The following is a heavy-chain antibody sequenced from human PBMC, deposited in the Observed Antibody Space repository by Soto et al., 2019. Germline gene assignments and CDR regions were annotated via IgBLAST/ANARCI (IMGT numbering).Heavy chain of an antibody. V-gene: IGHV1-18*01. CDR1: GFTLNEFG. CDR2: ISGYDGNT. J-gene: IGHJ4*02. CDR3: AREEWFGQTPFDS. Sequence: QVQLVQSGAEVKKSGASVKVSCKASGFTLNEFGVSWVRQAPGQGLERMGWISGYDGNTNFAQKYEGRVTMTIDSSTSTAYMELRNLRSDDTAMYYCAREEWFGQTPFDSWGQGTLVTVSS. D-gene: IGHD3-10*01.